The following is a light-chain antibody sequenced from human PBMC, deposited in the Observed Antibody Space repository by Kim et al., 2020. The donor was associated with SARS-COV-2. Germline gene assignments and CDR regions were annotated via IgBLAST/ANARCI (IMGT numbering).Light chain of an antibody. CDR3: SSFTSSSTFV. V-gene: IGLV2-14*04. CDR1: SSDVGGQNF. J-gene: IGLJ1*01. CDR2: DVT. Sequence: GQSIAISCTGTSSDVGGQNFVSWYQQHPGKAPKLIIYDVTKRPSGVSDRFSGSRSGNTASLTISGLQTEDEADYYCSSFTSSSTFVFGTGTKVTVL.